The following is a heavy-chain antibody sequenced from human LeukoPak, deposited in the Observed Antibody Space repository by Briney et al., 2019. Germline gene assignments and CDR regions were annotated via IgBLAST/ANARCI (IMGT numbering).Heavy chain of an antibody. CDR1: GFTFSSYA. CDR3: AKDPSYNWNYLTY. D-gene: IGHD1-20*01. CDR2: ISYDGSNK. J-gene: IGHJ4*02. Sequence: GGSLRLSCAASGFTFSSYAMHWVRQAPGKGLEWVAVISYDGSNKYYADSVKGRFTISRDNSKDTLYLQMNSLGAEDTAVYYCAKDPSYNWNYLTYWGQGTLVTVSS. V-gene: IGHV3-30*04.